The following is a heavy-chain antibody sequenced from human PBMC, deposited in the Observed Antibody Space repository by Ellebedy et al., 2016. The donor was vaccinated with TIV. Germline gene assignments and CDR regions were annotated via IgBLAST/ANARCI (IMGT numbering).Heavy chain of an antibody. CDR3: ARARSSGWLHTPDY. D-gene: IGHD6-19*01. CDR1: GYTFTSYG. J-gene: IGHJ4*02. CDR2: INPSVGST. V-gene: IGHV1-46*04. Sequence: AASVKVSCKASGYTFTSYGMHWVRQAPGQGLEWMGIINPSVGSTTYAQKLQGRVTMTRDTSTSTVYMELSSLRSEDTAVYYCARARSSGWLHTPDYWGQGTLVTVSS.